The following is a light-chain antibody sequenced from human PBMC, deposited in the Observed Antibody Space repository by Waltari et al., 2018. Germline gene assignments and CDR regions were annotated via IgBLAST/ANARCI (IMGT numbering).Light chain of an antibody. Sequence: EIVLTQSPGTLSLSPGERATLSCRASQSVSSSYLAWYQQKPGQAPRLLIYAASSRATGIPDRFSGSGSGTDFTLTISRLEPEDFAVYYCQQYGISPPRYTFGQGTKLEIK. CDR1: QSVSSSY. V-gene: IGKV3-20*01. J-gene: IGKJ2*01. CDR3: QQYGISPPRYT. CDR2: AAS.